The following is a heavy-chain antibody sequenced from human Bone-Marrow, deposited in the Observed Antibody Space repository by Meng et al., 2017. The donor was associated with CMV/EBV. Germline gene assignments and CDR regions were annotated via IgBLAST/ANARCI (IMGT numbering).Heavy chain of an antibody. CDR1: GGSVSSGSYY. CDR2: NYYSGST. CDR3: SIHYDFWSGFM. Sequence: SETLSLTCTVPGGSVSSGSYYWSWIRQPPGKGLEWIGYNYYSGSTNYNPSLKSRITIAVDTSNNQFSLKLSSVTAADPAVYYCSIHYDFWSGFMWGQGTLVTVSS. V-gene: IGHV4-61*01. J-gene: IGHJ4*02. D-gene: IGHD3-3*01.